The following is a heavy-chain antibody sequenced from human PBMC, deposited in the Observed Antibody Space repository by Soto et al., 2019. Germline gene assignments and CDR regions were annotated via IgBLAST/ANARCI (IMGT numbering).Heavy chain of an antibody. V-gene: IGHV3-11*01. CDR3: ARVEAANDDAFDI. CDR2: ISSSGSTI. Sequence: GGSLRLSCAASGFTFSDYYMSWIRQAPGKGLEWVSYISSSGSTIYYADSVKGRFTISRDNAKNSLYLQMNSLRAEDTAVYYCARVEAANDDAFDIWGQGTMVTVSS. CDR1: GFTFSDYY. J-gene: IGHJ3*02. D-gene: IGHD6-13*01.